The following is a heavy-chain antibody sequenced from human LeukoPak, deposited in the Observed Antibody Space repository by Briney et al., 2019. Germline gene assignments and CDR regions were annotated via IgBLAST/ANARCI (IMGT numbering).Heavy chain of an antibody. D-gene: IGHD5-24*01. CDR2: ISSSSSTI. CDR3: ARDGDGYNWANPLDY. J-gene: IGHJ4*02. Sequence: GGSLRLSCAASGFTFSSYSMNWVRQAPGKGLEGVSYISSSSSTIYYADSVKGRFTISRDNAKNSLYLQMNSLRAEDTAVYYCARDGDGYNWANPLDYWGQGTLVTVSS. CDR1: GFTFSSYS. V-gene: IGHV3-48*01.